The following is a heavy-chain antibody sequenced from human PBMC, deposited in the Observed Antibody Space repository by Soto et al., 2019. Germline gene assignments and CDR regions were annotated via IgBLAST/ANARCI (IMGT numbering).Heavy chain of an antibody. CDR1: GYALTSYY. CDR3: ARDRNYDSSGYYYHPDY. V-gene: IGHV1-46*01. J-gene: IGHJ4*02. D-gene: IGHD3-22*01. Sequence: QVQLVQSGAEVKKPGASVKVSCKASGYALTSYYMHWVRQAPGQGLEWMGIINPSGGSTIYAQKFQGRVTMTRDTSTSTVYMELSSLRSEDTAVYYCARDRNYDSSGYYYHPDYWGQGTLVTVSS. CDR2: INPSGGST.